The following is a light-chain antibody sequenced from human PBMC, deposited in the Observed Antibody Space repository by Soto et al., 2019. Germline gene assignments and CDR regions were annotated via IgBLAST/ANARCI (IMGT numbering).Light chain of an antibody. CDR3: QQSYSTPPA. CDR2: GAS. J-gene: IGKJ5*01. CDR1: QSISIY. Sequence: DIQMTQSPSSLSASVGDRVTITCRASQSISIYLNWYQQKPGKAPKLLIYGASSLQSGVPSRFSGSGSGTDFTLNISSLQPEDFAIYYCQQSYSTPPAFGQGTRLQIK. V-gene: IGKV1-39*01.